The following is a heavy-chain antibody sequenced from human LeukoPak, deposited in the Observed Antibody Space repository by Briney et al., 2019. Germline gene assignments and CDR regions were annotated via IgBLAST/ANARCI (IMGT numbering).Heavy chain of an antibody. Sequence: SETLSLTCTVSGGSISSSYWSWIRQPLGKGLEWIGYTYYSGSTDYNPSLKSRVTISVDTSKNQFSLKLSSVTAADTAVYYCARRCYYDTSALYCYYGMDVWGQGTTVTVSS. CDR1: GGSISSSY. V-gene: IGHV4-59*08. CDR2: TYYSGST. J-gene: IGHJ6*02. CDR3: ARRCYYDTSALYCYYGMDV. D-gene: IGHD3-22*01.